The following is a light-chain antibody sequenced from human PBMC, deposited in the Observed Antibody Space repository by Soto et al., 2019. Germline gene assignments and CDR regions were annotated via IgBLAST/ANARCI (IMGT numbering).Light chain of an antibody. J-gene: IGKJ1*01. CDR2: GVS. V-gene: IGKV3-20*01. Sequence: EIVLTQSPGTLSLSPGERATLSCRASQSLGSSDLAWYQHKPGQAPRLLIYGVSNRATGIPDRFSGSGSGTDFTLTISRLEPEDFAVYYCQQYDTSRTFGQGPRWISN. CDR3: QQYDTSRT. CDR1: QSLGSSD.